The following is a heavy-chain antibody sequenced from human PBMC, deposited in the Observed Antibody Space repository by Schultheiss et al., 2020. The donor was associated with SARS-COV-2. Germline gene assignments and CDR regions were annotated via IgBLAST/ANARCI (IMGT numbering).Heavy chain of an antibody. CDR1: GFTFSSYA. J-gene: IGHJ3*02. CDR2: INSDGSST. D-gene: IGHD3-10*01. V-gene: IGHV3-74*01. CDR3: AKDLSVVRSHNAFDI. Sequence: GGSLRLSCAASGFTFSSYAMSWVRQAPGKGLEWVSRINSDGSSTSYADSVKGRFTISRDNSKNTLYLQMNSLRLEDTALYYCAKDLSVVRSHNAFDIWGQGTMVTVSS.